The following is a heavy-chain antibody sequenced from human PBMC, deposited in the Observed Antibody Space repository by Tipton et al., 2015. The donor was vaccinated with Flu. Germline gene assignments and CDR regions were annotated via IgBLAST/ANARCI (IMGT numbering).Heavy chain of an antibody. CDR1: GFTFSDYY. J-gene: IGHJ6*02. V-gene: IGHV3-11*01. CDR2: ISSSGSTI. Sequence: SLRLSCAASGFTFSDYYMSWIRQAPGKGLEWVSYISSSGSTIYYADSVKGRFTISRDNAKNSLYLQMNSLRAEDTAVYYCARSKGCSSISCYYDYYHYGMDVWGQGTTVTVSS. D-gene: IGHD2-2*01. CDR3: ARSKGCSSISCYYDYYHYGMDV.